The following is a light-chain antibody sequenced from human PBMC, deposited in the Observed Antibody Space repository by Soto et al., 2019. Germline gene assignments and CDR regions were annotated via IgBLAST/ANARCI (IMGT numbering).Light chain of an antibody. Sequence: QSALTQPPSASGSPGQSVTISCTGTSSDVGGYNYVSWYQQHPGKAPKLMIYEVSKRPSGVPDRFSGSESGNTASLTISGLQAEDEADYYCSSYTTSSTRVFGPGTKVTVL. CDR2: EVS. J-gene: IGLJ1*01. CDR1: SSDVGGYNY. V-gene: IGLV2-8*01. CDR3: SSYTTSSTRV.